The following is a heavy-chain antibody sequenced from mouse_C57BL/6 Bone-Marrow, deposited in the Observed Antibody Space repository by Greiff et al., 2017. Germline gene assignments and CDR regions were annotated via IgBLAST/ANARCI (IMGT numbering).Heavy chain of an antibody. CDR1: GYTFTEYT. CDR3: ARHKGHSGSSPYYAMDY. J-gene: IGHJ4*01. V-gene: IGHV1-62-2*01. CDR2: FYPGSGSI. D-gene: IGHD1-1*01. Sequence: QVQLQQSGAELVKPGASVKLSCKASGYTFTEYTIHWVKQRSGQGLEWIGWFYPGSGSIKYNEKFKDKATLTADKSSITFFMVLSRLTSKDSAVYFCARHKGHSGSSPYYAMDYWGQGTSVTVAS.